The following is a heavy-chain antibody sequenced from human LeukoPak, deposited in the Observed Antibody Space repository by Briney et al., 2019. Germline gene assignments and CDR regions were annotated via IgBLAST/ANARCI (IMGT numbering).Heavy chain of an antibody. CDR1: GYTFNVYY. J-gene: IGHJ6*03. CDR3: ARDAGYYNYYMDV. Sequence: GASVKVSCKASGYTFNVYYMHWVRQVPGQGLEWMGWINPNNGGTKFAQKFQGRVTMTRDTSITTTYMELSRLRSDDSAVYYCARDAGYYNYYMDVWGTGTPVTVSS. V-gene: IGHV1-2*02. CDR2: INPNNGGT.